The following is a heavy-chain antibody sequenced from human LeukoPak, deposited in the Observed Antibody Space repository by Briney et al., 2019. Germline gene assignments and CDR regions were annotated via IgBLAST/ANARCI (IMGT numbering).Heavy chain of an antibody. Sequence: SETLSLTCTVSGGLISRIEYYWSWIRHSPVKGLEWLGHIYHTGTTLYSPHLNNRLTISADSSRNQFSLTLNSVSAADTAVYYCASVSVWELATHPGGSFDFWGRGILVTVSS. V-gene: IGHV4-30-4*01. D-gene: IGHD5-24*01. CDR3: ASVSVWELATHPGGSFDF. J-gene: IGHJ4*02. CDR1: GGLISRIEYY. CDR2: IYHTGTT.